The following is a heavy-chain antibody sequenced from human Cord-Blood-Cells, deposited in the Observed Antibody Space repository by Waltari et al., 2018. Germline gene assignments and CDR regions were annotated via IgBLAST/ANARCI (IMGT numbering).Heavy chain of an antibody. CDR1: GGSISSYY. CDR2: IYYSGST. CDR3: ARLPLYSSSWYYFDY. D-gene: IGHD6-13*01. J-gene: IGHJ4*02. V-gene: IGHV4-59*08. Sequence: QVQLQESGPGLVKPSETLSLTCTVSGGSISSYYWSWIRPPPGKGLEWIGYIYYSGSTNYNPSLKSRVTISVDTSKNQFSLKLSSVTAADTAVYYCARLPLYSSSWYYFDYWGQGTLVTVSS.